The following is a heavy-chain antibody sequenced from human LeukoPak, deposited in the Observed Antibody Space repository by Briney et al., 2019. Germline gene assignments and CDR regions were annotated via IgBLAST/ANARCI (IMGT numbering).Heavy chain of an antibody. J-gene: IGHJ4*02. CDR1: GYTFTGYY. Sequence: ASVKVSCKASGYTFTGYYMHWVRQAPGQGLEWMGWINPNSGGINCAQKFQGRVTMTRDTSISTAYMELSRLRSDDTAVYYCARGGSRYCSSTSCLRTFDYWGQGTLVTVSS. V-gene: IGHV1-2*02. CDR2: INPNSGGI. CDR3: ARGGSRYCSSTSCLRTFDY. D-gene: IGHD2-2*01.